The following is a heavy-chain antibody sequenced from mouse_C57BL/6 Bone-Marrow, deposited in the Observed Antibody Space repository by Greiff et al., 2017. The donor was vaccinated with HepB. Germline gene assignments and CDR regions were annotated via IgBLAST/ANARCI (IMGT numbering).Heavy chain of an antibody. CDR2: IYPGSGST. D-gene: IGHD2-3*01. V-gene: IGHV1-55*01. CDR3: ARSEIIYDGYYD. CDR1: GYTFTSYW. J-gene: IGHJ2*01. Sequence: VKLQQPGAELVKPGASVKMSCKASGYTFTSYWITWVKQRPGQGLEWIGDIYPGSGSTNYNEKFKSKATLTVDTSSSTAYMQLSSLTSEDSAVYYCARSEIIYDGYYDWGQGTTLTVSS.